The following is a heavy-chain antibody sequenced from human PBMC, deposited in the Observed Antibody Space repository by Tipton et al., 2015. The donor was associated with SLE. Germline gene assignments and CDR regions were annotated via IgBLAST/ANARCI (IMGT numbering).Heavy chain of an antibody. D-gene: IGHD1-7*01. V-gene: IGHV4-38-2*02. Sequence: TLSLTCAVSGYSISSGYYWGWIRQPPGKGLEWIGSIYHSGSTYYNPSLKSRVTISVDTSKNQFSLKLSSVTAADTAVYYCAREGNYDAFDIWGQGTMVTVSS. J-gene: IGHJ3*02. CDR1: GYSISSGYY. CDR3: AREGNYDAFDI. CDR2: IYHSGST.